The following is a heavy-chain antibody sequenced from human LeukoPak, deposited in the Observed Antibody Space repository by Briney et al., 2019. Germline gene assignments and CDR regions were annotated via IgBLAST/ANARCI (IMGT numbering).Heavy chain of an antibody. Sequence: SETLSLTCTVSGGSTNNYYWNWIRQSPGKGLEWVGFIYYNGYTSYNPSLKSRVTLSIDTSKNQFSLKMTSITPADTAVYYCARVPTGTYSIDFWGQGTLVTVSS. V-gene: IGHV4-59*01. CDR3: ARVPTGTYSIDF. CDR1: GGSTNNYY. CDR2: IYYNGYT. D-gene: IGHD3-10*01. J-gene: IGHJ4*02.